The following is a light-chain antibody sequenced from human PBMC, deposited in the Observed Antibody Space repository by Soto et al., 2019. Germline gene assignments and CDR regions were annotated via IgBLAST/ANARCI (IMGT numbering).Light chain of an antibody. Sequence: EIVMTQSPATLSVSPGERATLSCRASQSVSSNLAWYQQKPGQAPRLHIYRASTRATGIPARFSGSGSGTEFTLTISSLQSEDFAVYYCQQYNNWPPYTFGQGTKLEIK. CDR3: QQYNNWPPYT. V-gene: IGKV3-15*01. CDR1: QSVSSN. CDR2: RAS. J-gene: IGKJ2*01.